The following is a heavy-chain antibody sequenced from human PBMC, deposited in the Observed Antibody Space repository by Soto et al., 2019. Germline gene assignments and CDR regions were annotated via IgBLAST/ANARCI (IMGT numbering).Heavy chain of an antibody. Sequence: SGPTLVNPTQTLTLTCTFSGFSLSTSGMCVSWIRQPPGKALEWLALIDWDDDKYYSTSLKTRLTISKDTSKNQVVLTMTNMDPVDTATYYCARIPTTRDYYYGMDVWGQGTTVTVSS. J-gene: IGHJ6*02. V-gene: IGHV2-70*01. CDR1: GFSLSTSGMC. D-gene: IGHD4-17*01. CDR3: ARIPTTRDYYYGMDV. CDR2: IDWDDDK.